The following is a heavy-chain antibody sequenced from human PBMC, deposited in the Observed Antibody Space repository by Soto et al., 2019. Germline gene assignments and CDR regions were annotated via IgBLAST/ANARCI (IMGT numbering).Heavy chain of an antibody. J-gene: IGHJ6*02. CDR2: VHHSWGS. CDR3: ARQGFGPLHGLVDV. CDR1: GGSISSYY. V-gene: IGHV4-59*08. D-gene: IGHD3-10*01. Sequence: QVQLQESGPGLVKPSETLSLSCTVSGGSISSYYWSWFRQSPGKRMEWSGYVHHSWGSSYNPSLQRRVAISLDTSKRQFSLKVTSVTATDTAVYYCARQGFGPLHGLVDVWGQGTTVTVSS.